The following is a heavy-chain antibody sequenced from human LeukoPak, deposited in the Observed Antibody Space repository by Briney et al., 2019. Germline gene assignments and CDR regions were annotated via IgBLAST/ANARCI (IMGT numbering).Heavy chain of an antibody. CDR2: IYYSGST. V-gene: IGHV4-59*01. J-gene: IGHJ5*02. CDR3: ASYGDYDNWFDP. CDR1: GGSISSYY. D-gene: IGHD4-17*01. Sequence: SETLPLTCTVSGGSISSYYWSWIRQPPGKGLEWIGYIYYSGSTNYNPSLKSRVTISVDTSKNQFSLKLSSVTAADTAVYYCASYGDYDNWFDPWGQGTLVTVSS.